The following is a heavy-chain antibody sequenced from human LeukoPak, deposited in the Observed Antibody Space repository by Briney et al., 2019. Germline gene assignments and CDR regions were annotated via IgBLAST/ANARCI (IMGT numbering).Heavy chain of an antibody. CDR2: ISSSSTI. CDR3: ATGGSVPDY. J-gene: IGHJ4*02. Sequence: GGSLRLSCAASGFTFSSYSMNWVRQAPGKGLEWVSYISSSSTIYYADSVKGRFTISRDNSKNTLYLQMNSLRAEDTAVYYCATGGSVPDYWGQGTLVTVSS. D-gene: IGHD3-16*01. CDR1: GFTFSSYS. V-gene: IGHV3-48*01.